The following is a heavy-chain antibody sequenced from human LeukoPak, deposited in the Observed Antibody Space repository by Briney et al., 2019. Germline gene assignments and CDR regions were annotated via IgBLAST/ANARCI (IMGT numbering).Heavy chain of an antibody. CDR2: IYYSGST. Sequence: SETLSLTCTVSGGSISSYYWSWIRQPPGKGLEWIGYIYYSGSTNYNPSLKSRVTISVDTSKNQFSLKLSSVTAADTAVYYCASQVVPAAKGAFDIWGQGTMVTVSS. D-gene: IGHD2-2*01. CDR1: GGSISSYY. CDR3: ASQVVPAAKGAFDI. J-gene: IGHJ3*02. V-gene: IGHV4-59*12.